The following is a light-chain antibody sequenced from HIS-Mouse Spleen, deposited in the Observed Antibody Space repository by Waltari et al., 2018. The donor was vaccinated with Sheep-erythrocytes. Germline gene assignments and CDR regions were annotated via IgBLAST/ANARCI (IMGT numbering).Light chain of an antibody. V-gene: IGLV2-23*01. Sequence: QSALTQPSSASGSPRQSITIPCTGTSSDVGCSTLVSWYQQHPGKAPKLMIYEGSKRPSGVSNRFSGYKSGNTASLTISGLQAEDEADYYCCSYAGSYNHVFATGTKVTVL. CDR3: CSYAGSYNHV. CDR1: SSDVGCSTL. J-gene: IGLJ1*01. CDR2: EGS.